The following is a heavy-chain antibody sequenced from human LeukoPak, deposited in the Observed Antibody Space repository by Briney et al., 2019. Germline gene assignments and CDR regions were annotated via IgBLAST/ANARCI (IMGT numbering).Heavy chain of an antibody. J-gene: IGHJ4*02. CDR3: ARGYSSGWLRGYFDS. D-gene: IGHD6-19*01. CDR1: GGSFSGYY. Sequence: SETLSLTCAVYGGSFSGYYWSWIRQPPGKGLEWIGSIYYSGSTYYNASLKSRVTISIDTSKNQFSLKLSSVTAADTAVYYCARGYSSGWLRGYFDSWGQGTLVTVSS. CDR2: IYYSGST. V-gene: IGHV4-34*01.